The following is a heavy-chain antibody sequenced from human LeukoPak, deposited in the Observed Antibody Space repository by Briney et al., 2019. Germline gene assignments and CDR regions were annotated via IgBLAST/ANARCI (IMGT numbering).Heavy chain of an antibody. J-gene: IGHJ5*02. CDR3: ASVGRVVTIPLGWFDP. Sequence: SETLSLTRAVYGGSFSGYYWSWIRQPPGKGLEWIGEINHSGSTNYNPSLKSRVTISVDTSKNQFSLKLSSVTAADTAVYYCASVGRVVTIPLGWFDPWGQGTLVTVSS. CDR2: INHSGST. D-gene: IGHD3-3*01. CDR1: GGSFSGYY. V-gene: IGHV4-34*01.